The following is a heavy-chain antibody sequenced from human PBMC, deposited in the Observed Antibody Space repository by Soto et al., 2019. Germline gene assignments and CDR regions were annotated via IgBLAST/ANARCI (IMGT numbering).Heavy chain of an antibody. D-gene: IGHD4-17*01. CDR3: ARHNKPVTSRDYFDQ. Sequence: LKISCKASGYRFTSYWIGWVRQMPGKGLELMGIIHPGDSETRYSPSFQGQVTISVEKSTSTAYLQWSSLKASDTAMYYCARHNKPVTSRDYFDQWGQGTLVTVSS. V-gene: IGHV5-51*01. J-gene: IGHJ4*02. CDR1: GYRFTSYW. CDR2: IHPGDSET.